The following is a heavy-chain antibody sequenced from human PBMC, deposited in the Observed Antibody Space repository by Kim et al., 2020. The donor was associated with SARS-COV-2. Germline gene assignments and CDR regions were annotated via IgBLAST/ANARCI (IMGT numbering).Heavy chain of an antibody. CDR3: ARGPVEPAAFDI. CDR1: GFTFSSYA. D-gene: IGHD2-15*01. V-gene: IGHV3-30-3*01. CDR2: ISYDGSNK. J-gene: IGHJ3*02. Sequence: GGSLRLSCAASGFTFSSYAMHWVRQAPGKGLEWVAVISYDGSNKYYADSVKGRFTISRDNSKNSLYLQMNSLRAEDTAVYYCARGPVEPAAFDICGQGT.